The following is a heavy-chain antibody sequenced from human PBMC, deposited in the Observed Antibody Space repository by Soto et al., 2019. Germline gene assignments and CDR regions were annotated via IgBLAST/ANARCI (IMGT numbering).Heavy chain of an antibody. CDR1: GGSISSYY. D-gene: IGHD6-13*01. J-gene: IGHJ6*02. CDR3: ARGYSSSSSLYYYYYYGMDV. V-gene: IGHV4-59*01. Sequence: SETLSLTCTVSGGSISSYYWSWIRQPPGKGLNWIGYIYYSGSTNYNPSLKSRVTISVDTSKNQFSLKLSSVTAADTAVYYCARGYSSSSSLYYYYYYGMDVWGQGTTVTVSS. CDR2: IYYSGST.